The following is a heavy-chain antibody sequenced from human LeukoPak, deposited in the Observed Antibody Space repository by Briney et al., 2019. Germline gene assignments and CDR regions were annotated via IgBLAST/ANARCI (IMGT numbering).Heavy chain of an antibody. CDR3: AKADSSGRYPAGWFDP. Sequence: GGSLRLSCAASGFTFDDYAMHWVRQAPGKGLEWVSGISWNSGSIGYADSVMGRFTISRDNAKNSLYLQMNSLRAEDTALYYCAKADSSGRYPAGWFDPWGQGTLVTVSS. J-gene: IGHJ5*02. CDR1: GFTFDDYA. D-gene: IGHD6-19*01. CDR2: ISWNSGSI. V-gene: IGHV3-9*01.